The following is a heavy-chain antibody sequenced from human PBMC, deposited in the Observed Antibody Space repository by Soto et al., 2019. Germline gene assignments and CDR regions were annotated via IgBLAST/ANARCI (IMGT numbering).Heavy chain of an antibody. CDR1: GFTFSSYA. J-gene: IGHJ4*03. CDR2: ISGSGGST. Sequence: PGGSLRLSCAASGFTFSSYAMSWVRQAPGKGLEWVSAISGSGGSTYYADSVKGRFTISRDNSKNTLYLQMNSLRAEDTAVYYCAKDVYYFLSGSPRAGCFDYWCQGPLGTVST. D-gene: IGHD3-3*01. CDR3: AKDVYYFLSGSPRAGCFDY. V-gene: IGHV3-23*01.